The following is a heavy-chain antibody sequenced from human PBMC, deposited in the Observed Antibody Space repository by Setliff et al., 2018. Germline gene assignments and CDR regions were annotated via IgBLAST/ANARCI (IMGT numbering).Heavy chain of an antibody. J-gene: IGHJ3*02. Sequence: CKASGYTFTSYAMHWVRQAPGQRLEWMGWINAGNGNTKYSQKFQGRVTITRDTSASTAYMELSSLRSEDTAVYDCARGKWELLGTFDIWGQGTMVTVSS. CDR1: GYTFTSYA. D-gene: IGHD1-26*01. CDR2: INAGNGNT. V-gene: IGHV1-3*01. CDR3: ARGKWELLGTFDI.